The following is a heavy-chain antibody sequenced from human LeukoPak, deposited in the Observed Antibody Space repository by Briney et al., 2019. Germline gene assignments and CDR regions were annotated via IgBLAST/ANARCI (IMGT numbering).Heavy chain of an antibody. D-gene: IGHD3-10*01. J-gene: IGHJ4*02. CDR1: GGSISIYY. V-gene: IGHV4-59*01. CDR2: IYNSGTT. Sequence: SETLSLTCTVSGGSISIYYWSWIRQPPGKGLEWIGYIYNSGTTNYNPSLKSRLTISVDTSKNQFSLKLTSVTAADTAVCYCARDRELGYWGQGILVTVSS. CDR3: ARDRELGY.